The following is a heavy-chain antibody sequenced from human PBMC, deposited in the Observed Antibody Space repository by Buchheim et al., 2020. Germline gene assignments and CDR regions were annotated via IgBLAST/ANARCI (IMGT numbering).Heavy chain of an antibody. Sequence: EVQLVESGGGLVQPGGSLRLSCAASGFTVSSNYMSWVRQAPGKGLEWVSVIYSGGSTYYADSVKGRFTISRDNSKNTLYLQMNSLRAEDTAVYYCARLDSGYGSGSKYYYYYGMDVWGQGTT. D-gene: IGHD3-10*01. V-gene: IGHV3-66*04. CDR1: GFTVSSNY. CDR3: ARLDSGYGSGSKYYYYYGMDV. CDR2: IYSGGST. J-gene: IGHJ6*02.